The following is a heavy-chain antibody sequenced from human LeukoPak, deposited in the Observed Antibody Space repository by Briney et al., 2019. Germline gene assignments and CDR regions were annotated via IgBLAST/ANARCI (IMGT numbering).Heavy chain of an antibody. V-gene: IGHV4-39*01. Sequence: SETLSLTCTVSGGSISSSNIYWGWIRQSPGKGLEWIGSMYYQSGSTYYNPSLQSRVSMFVDTSKNQFSLKLSSVTAADTAVYYCARGNGYCSGGSCYRRRGWFDPWGQGTLVTVSS. CDR1: GGSISSSNIY. J-gene: IGHJ5*02. D-gene: IGHD2-15*01. CDR2: MYYQSGST. CDR3: ARGNGYCSGGSCYRRRGWFDP.